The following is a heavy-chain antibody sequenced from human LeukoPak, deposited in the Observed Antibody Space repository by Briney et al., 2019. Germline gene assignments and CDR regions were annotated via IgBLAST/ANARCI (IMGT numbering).Heavy chain of an antibody. CDR2: ITGSGRST. V-gene: IGHV3-23*01. J-gene: IGHJ4*02. CDR1: GFTFDNFA. D-gene: IGHD3-10*01. CDR3: ARELFDFDY. Sequence: GGSLRLSCAPSGFTFDNFAMTWVRQAPGKGLEWVSEITGSGRSTYYADSVKGRFTISRDNSKNTLYLQMNSLRAEDTAIYYCARELFDFDYWGQGTLVTVSS.